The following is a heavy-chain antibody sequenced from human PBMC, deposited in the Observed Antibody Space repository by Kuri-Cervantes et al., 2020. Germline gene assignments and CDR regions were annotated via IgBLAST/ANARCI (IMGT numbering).Heavy chain of an antibody. Sequence: GGSLRLSCAASGFTFSSYWMNWVRQAPGKGLEWVASIKQDGSEQYYVDSVKGRFSISRDNAKNSLYLQMNSLRAEDTAVYYCANQLTPYSSFVWGQGTLVTVSS. CDR3: ANQLTPYSSFV. CDR2: IKQDGSEQ. D-gene: IGHD6-6*01. V-gene: IGHV3-7*03. CDR1: GFTFSSYW. J-gene: IGHJ4*02.